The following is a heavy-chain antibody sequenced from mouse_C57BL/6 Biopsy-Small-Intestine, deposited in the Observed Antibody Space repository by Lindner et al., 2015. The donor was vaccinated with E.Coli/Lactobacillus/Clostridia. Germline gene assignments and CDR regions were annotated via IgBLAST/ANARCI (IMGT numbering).Heavy chain of an antibody. V-gene: IGHV5-6*01. CDR3: TRHRTTVVGFFDF. CDR2: ISGGGNYT. J-gene: IGHJ2*01. D-gene: IGHD1-1*01. CDR1: GFTFSSYG. Sequence: VQLQESGGGLVKPGGSLKLSCAASGFTFSSYGMSWVRQTPDKRLEWVATISGGGNYTYYPDSVKGRFTTSRDNAKNTLNLQMNSLKSEDTAMYFCTRHRTTVVGFFDFWGQGTTLTVSS.